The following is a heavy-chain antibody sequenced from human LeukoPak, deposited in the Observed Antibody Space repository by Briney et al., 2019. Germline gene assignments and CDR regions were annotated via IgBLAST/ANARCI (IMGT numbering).Heavy chain of an antibody. D-gene: IGHD3-10*01. CDR3: ARGGSGISNAFDI. V-gene: IGHV4-59*01. Sequence: SETLSLTCSVSGGSISSYYWSWIRQPPGKGLEWIGYLYYSGSTNSNPSLKSRVTMSVDTSKNQFSLMLRSVTAADTAVYYCARGGSGISNAFDIWGQGTMVTVSS. CDR1: GGSISSYY. CDR2: LYYSGST. J-gene: IGHJ3*02.